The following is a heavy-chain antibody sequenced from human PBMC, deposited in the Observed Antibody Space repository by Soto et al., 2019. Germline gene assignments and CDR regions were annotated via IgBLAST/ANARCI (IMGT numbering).Heavy chain of an antibody. D-gene: IGHD4-17*01. CDR2: VNWDGDTT. Sequence: EVQVVESGGAVVQPGGSLRLSCAASGFTFDDFAMCWVRQVPGKGLEWISLVNWDGDTTFYADSVKGRFIISRDNSKNSVYLQMNSLRSDDSAIYYCAKGATVTTHYQYYGMDVWCRGTTVTVSS. CDR1: GFTFDDFA. CDR3: AKGATVTTHYQYYGMDV. J-gene: IGHJ6*02. V-gene: IGHV3-43D*04.